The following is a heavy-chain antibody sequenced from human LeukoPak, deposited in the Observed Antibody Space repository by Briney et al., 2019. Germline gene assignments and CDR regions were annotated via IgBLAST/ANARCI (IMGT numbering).Heavy chain of an antibody. CDR2: ISAYNGNT. CDR3: ASDVKTRNLAYCGGDCYVIDY. J-gene: IGHJ4*02. D-gene: IGHD2-21*02. Sequence: GASVKVSCKASGYTFTSYGISWVRQAPGQGLGWMGWISAYNGNTNYAQKLQGRVTMTTDTSTSTAYMELRSLRSDGTAVYYCASDVKTRNLAYCGGDCYVIDYWGQGTLVTVSS. CDR1: GYTFTSYG. V-gene: IGHV1-18*01.